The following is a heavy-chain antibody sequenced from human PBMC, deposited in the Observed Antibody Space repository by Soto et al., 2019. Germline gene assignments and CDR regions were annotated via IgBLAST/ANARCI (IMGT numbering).Heavy chain of an antibody. V-gene: IGHV3-30*18. D-gene: IGHD4-17*01. J-gene: IGHJ4*02. Sequence: QVPLVESGGGVVQPGRSLRLSCAASGFTFSSYGMYWVRQAPGKGLEWVAVISHDGSNKYYADSVKGRFTISRDNSKNTLYLQMNSLRTEDTAVYYCAKEYYGDSSTDDYWGQGTLVTVSS. CDR1: GFTFSSYG. CDR2: ISHDGSNK. CDR3: AKEYYGDSSTDDY.